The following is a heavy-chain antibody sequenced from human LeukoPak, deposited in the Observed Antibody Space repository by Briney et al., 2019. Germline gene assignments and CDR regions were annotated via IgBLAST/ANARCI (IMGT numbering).Heavy chain of an antibody. J-gene: IGHJ6*02. V-gene: IGHV1-46*01. CDR1: GGTFSSYA. Sequence: ASAKVSCKASGGTFSSYAISWVRQAPGQGLEWMGINFFHDGTTSNTQKFPGRLTMTRDTSTGTVYMELSSLRSEDTAVYYCARDSGNYHYDMDVWGQGTTVIVSS. CDR3: ARDSGNYHYDMDV. CDR2: NFFHDGTT. D-gene: IGHD3-10*01.